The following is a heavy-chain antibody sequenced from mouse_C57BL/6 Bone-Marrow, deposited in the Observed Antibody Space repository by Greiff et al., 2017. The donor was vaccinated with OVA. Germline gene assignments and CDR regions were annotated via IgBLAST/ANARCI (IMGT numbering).Heavy chain of an antibody. CDR2: IDPENGDT. CDR3: TTRITTVVAHDY. J-gene: IGHJ2*01. Sequence: EVQRVESGAELVRPGASVKLSCTASGFNIKDDYMHWVKQRPEQGLEWIGWIDPENGDTEYASKFQGKATITADTSSNTAYLQLSSLTSEDTAVYYCTTRITTVVAHDYWGQGTTLTVSS. D-gene: IGHD1-1*01. CDR1: GFNIKDDY. V-gene: IGHV14-4*01.